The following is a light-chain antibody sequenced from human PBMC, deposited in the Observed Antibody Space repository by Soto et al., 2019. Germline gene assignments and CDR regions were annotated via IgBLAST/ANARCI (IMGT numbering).Light chain of an antibody. Sequence: EFVLTQSPATLSLSPGERATLSCRASQTVITYLAWYQQKPGQAPRLLIFDATKRVTGIPARFSGSGSGTDFTLTISRLEPEDFAVYYCHQYDSWTFGQGTKVDIK. CDR3: HQYDSWT. J-gene: IGKJ1*01. V-gene: IGKV3-11*01. CDR1: QTVITY. CDR2: DAT.